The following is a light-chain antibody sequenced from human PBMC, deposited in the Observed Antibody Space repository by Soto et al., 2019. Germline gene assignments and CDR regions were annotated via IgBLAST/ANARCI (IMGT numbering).Light chain of an antibody. CDR2: EVS. Sequence: QSALAQPASVSGSPGQSITISCTGTSTDVGGYKYVSWYQQYPGKAPKLMIFEVSNRPSGASNRFSGSKSGNTASLTISGLQAEDEADYYCSSYTTNSTWVFGGGTQLTVL. CDR1: STDVGGYKY. CDR3: SSYTTNSTWV. V-gene: IGLV2-14*01. J-gene: IGLJ3*02.